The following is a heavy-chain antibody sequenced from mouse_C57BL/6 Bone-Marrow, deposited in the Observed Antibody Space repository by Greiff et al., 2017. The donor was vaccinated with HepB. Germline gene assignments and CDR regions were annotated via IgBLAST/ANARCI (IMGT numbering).Heavy chain of an antibody. Sequence: EVQWVESGGGLVQSGRSLRLSCATSGFTFSDFYMEWVRQAPGKGLEWIAASRNKANDYTTEYSASVKGRFIVSRDTSQSILYLQMNALRAEDTAIYYCARAGPSYYGSSYPSYWYFDVWGTGTTVTVSS. CDR1: GFTFSDFY. D-gene: IGHD1-1*01. CDR2: SRNKANDYTT. J-gene: IGHJ1*03. V-gene: IGHV7-1*01. CDR3: ARAGPSYYGSSYPSYWYFDV.